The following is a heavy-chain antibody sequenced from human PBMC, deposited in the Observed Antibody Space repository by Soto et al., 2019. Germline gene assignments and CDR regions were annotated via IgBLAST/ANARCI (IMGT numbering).Heavy chain of an antibody. Sequence: PSETLSLTCTVSGGSVSSSRYYWGWIRQPPGKGLEWMGIIYYSWSTYYNPSLKSRVTISVDTSKNQCSLKLSSVTAADTAVYFCARTVGAARPHYFDYWGQGTLVTLSS. CDR2: IYYSWST. J-gene: IGHJ4*02. D-gene: IGHD6-6*01. V-gene: IGHV4-39*01. CDR1: GGSVSSSRYY. CDR3: ARTVGAARPHYFDY.